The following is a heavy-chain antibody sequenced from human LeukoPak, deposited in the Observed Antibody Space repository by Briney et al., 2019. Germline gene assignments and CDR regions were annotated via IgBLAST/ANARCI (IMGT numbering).Heavy chain of an antibody. Sequence: SETLSLTCAVYGGSFSGYYWSWIRQPPGKGLEWIGEINHSGSTNYNPSLKSRVTISVDTSKNQFSLKLSSVTAADTAVYYCARDTEDDILTGYSPEPYYYYMDVWGKGTTVTVSS. CDR2: INHSGST. V-gene: IGHV4-34*01. D-gene: IGHD3-9*01. CDR3: ARDTEDDILTGYSPEPYYYYMDV. J-gene: IGHJ6*03. CDR1: GGSFSGYY.